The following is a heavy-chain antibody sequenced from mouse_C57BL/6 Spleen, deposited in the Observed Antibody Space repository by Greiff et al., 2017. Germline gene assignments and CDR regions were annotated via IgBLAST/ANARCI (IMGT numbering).Heavy chain of an antibody. CDR1: GYTFTSYG. Sequence: QVQLKQSGAELARPGASVKLSCKASGYTFTSYGISWVKQRTGQGLEWIGEIYPRSGNTYYNEKFKGKATLTADKSSSTAYMELRSLTSEDSAVYFCARKGKSGKGFAYWGQGTLVTVSA. CDR3: ARKGKSGKGFAY. D-gene: IGHD3-1*01. J-gene: IGHJ3*01. V-gene: IGHV1-81*01. CDR2: IYPRSGNT.